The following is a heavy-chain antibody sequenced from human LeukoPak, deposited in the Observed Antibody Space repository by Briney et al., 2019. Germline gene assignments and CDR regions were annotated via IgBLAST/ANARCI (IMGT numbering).Heavy chain of an antibody. Sequence: PGGSLRLSCAVSGFTFSRSWMSWVRQPPGKGLEWVANISPDGSTKYHMDSVKGRFTISRDNAKDSLYLEMSRLRDDDTAMYYCATGASGSWDFGGQGTLVTVSS. V-gene: IGHV3-7*03. D-gene: IGHD6-13*01. CDR3: ATGASGSWDF. CDR2: ISPDGSTK. J-gene: IGHJ4*02. CDR1: GFTFSRSW.